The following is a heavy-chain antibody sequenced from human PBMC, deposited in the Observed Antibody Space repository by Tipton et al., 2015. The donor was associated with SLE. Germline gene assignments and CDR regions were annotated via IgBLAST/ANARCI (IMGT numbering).Heavy chain of an antibody. CDR2: IGTADDT. CDR1: GFTFSSYD. J-gene: IGHJ6*02. V-gene: IGHV3-13*01. Sequence: GSLRLSCAASGFTFSSYDLHWVRQATGGGLEWVSAIGTADDTYYSGSVKGRFTISRDNSKNTLYLQMNSLRAEDTAVYYCARVLGSYYGMDVWGQGTTVTVSS. CDR3: ARVLGSYYGMDV.